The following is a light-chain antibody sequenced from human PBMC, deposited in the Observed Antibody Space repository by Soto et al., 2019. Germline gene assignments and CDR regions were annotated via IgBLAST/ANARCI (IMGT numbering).Light chain of an antibody. V-gene: IGLV3-25*03. Sequence: SYELTQPPSVSVSPGQTARITCSGDALPKQYAYWYQQKPGQAPVLVIYKDSERPSGIPERFSGSSSGTTVTLTISGVQAEDEADYYCQSAHSSGTYVVFGGGTKLTVL. CDR1: ALPKQY. CDR3: QSAHSSGTYVV. CDR2: KDS. J-gene: IGLJ2*01.